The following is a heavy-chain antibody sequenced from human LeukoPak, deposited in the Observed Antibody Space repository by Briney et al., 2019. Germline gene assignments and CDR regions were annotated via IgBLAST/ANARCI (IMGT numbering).Heavy chain of an antibody. CDR2: ISSSSSYI. D-gene: IGHD4-17*01. V-gene: IGHV3-21*01. CDR1: GFTFSSYS. Sequence: GGSLRLPCAASGFTFSSYSMNWVRQAPGKGLEWVSSISSSSSYIYYADSVKGRFTISRDNAKNSLYLQMNSLRAEDTAVYYCARVFYGDDENFAYWGQGTLVTVSS. J-gene: IGHJ4*02. CDR3: ARVFYGDDENFAY.